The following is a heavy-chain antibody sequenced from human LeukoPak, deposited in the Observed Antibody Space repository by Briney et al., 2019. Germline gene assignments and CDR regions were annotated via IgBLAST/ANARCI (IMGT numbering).Heavy chain of an antibody. V-gene: IGHV3-48*04. D-gene: IGHD6-19*01. Sequence: QTGGSLRLSCAASGITFSSYNMNWVRQAPGKGLEWVSYISSSGSTIYYADSVKGRFTISRDNAKNSLYLQMNSLRAEDTAVYYCATTHPKSGYSNIAVAGLLDYWGQGTLVTVSS. J-gene: IGHJ4*02. CDR2: ISSSGSTI. CDR1: GITFSSYN. CDR3: ATTHPKSGYSNIAVAGLLDY.